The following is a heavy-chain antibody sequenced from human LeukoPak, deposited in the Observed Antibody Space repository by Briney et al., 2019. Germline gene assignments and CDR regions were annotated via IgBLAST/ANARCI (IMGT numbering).Heavy chain of an antibody. D-gene: IGHD3-22*01. J-gene: IGHJ4*02. CDR2: IRGNGET. CDR3: ATLRDYYDSSRYFDY. Sequence: GGSLRLSCAASGLSFSSFAMSWVRQGPARGLEWVSSIRGNGETFYADSVKGRFTISRDNSKNTLNLEMNSLRAEDTAVYYCATLRDYYDSSRYFDYWGQGTLVTVSS. V-gene: IGHV3-23*01. CDR1: GLSFSSFA.